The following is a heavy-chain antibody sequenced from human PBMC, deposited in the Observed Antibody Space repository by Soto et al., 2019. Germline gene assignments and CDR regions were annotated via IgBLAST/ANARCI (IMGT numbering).Heavy chain of an antibody. Sequence: QVQLVQSVAEGKKPGASVKVSCKASGYTFTSYGISWVRQAPGQGLELMGWISAYNGNTNYAQKLQGRVTMTTDTSTSTAYRELRSLRSDDTTVYYCARRGGIVPKYGGTGGHNWFDPWGQGTLVTVSS. V-gene: IGHV1-18*01. CDR1: GYTFTSYG. CDR3: ARRGGIVPKYGGTGGHNWFDP. D-gene: IGHD4-17*01. J-gene: IGHJ5*02. CDR2: ISAYNGNT.